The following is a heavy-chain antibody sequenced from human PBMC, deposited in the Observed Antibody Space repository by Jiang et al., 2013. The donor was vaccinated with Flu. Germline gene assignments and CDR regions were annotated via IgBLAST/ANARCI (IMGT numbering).Heavy chain of an antibody. CDR3: ARARTLYCSSTSCSAFDP. J-gene: IGHJ5*02. D-gene: IGHD2-2*01. CDR2: INAGNGNT. V-gene: IGHV1-3*01. Sequence: KVSCKASGYTFTSYAMHWVRQAPGQRLEWMGWINAGNGNTKYSQKFQGRVTITRDTSASTAYMELSSLRSEDTAVYYCARARTLYCSSTSCSAFDPWGQGTLVTVSS. CDR1: GYTFTSYA.